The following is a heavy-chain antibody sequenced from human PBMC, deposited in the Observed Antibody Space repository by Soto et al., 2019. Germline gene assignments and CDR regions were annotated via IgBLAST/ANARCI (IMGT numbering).Heavy chain of an antibody. J-gene: IGHJ6*02. Sequence: SVKVSCKASGYTFTSYAMHWVRQAPGQGLEWMGGIIPIFGTANYAQKFQGRVTITADESTSTAYMELSSLRSEDTAVYYCARRAVAGATTPYYYGMDVWGQGTTVTVSS. V-gene: IGHV1-69*13. CDR2: IIPIFGTA. CDR1: GYTFTSYA. D-gene: IGHD6-19*01. CDR3: ARRAVAGATTPYYYGMDV.